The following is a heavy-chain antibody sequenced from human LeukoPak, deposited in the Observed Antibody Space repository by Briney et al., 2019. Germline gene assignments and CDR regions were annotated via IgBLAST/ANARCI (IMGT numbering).Heavy chain of an antibody. D-gene: IGHD4-17*01. CDR3: TRDLYGDYQYYFDY. CDR1: GFTLGDYA. Sequence: GRSLRLSCTASGFTLGDYAMSWVRQAPGKGLEWVGFIRSKAYGGTTEYAASVKGRFTISRDDSKSIAYLQMNSLKTEDTAVYYCTRDLYGDYQYYFDYWGQGTLVTVSS. V-gene: IGHV3-49*04. J-gene: IGHJ4*02. CDR2: IRSKAYGGTT.